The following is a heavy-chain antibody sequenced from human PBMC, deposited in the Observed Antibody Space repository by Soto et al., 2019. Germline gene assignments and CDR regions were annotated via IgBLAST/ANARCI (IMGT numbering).Heavy chain of an antibody. Sequence: GESLKISCNGSGYSFTSYWIGWVRQMPWKGLEWMGIIYPGDSDTRYSPSFQGQVTISADKSISTAYLQWSSLKASDTAMYYCARSISNYYYYYGMDVWGQGTTVTVSS. CDR3: ARSISNYYYYYGMDV. CDR2: IYPGDSDT. J-gene: IGHJ6*02. V-gene: IGHV5-51*01. D-gene: IGHD4-4*01. CDR1: GYSFTSYW.